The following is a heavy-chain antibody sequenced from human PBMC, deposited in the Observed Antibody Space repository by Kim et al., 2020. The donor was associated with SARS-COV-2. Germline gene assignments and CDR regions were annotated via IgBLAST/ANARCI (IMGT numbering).Heavy chain of an antibody. Sequence: GGSTYYADSVQGRFTISRNNSNNTLYVQMNSLSVEDTAVYYFATGNWKGIHWGQGTLVTVSS. J-gene: IGHJ4*02. CDR3: ATGNWKGIH. D-gene: IGHD1-1*01. CDR2: GGST. V-gene: IGHV3-23*01.